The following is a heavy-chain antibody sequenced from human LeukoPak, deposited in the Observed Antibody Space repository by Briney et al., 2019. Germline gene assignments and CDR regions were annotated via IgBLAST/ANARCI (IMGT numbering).Heavy chain of an antibody. D-gene: IGHD2-2*01. V-gene: IGHV1-2*02. J-gene: IGHJ4*02. CDR3: ARCSLCGGYCSSTSCYRSLLSYFDY. Sequence: ASVKVSCKASGYTFTGYYMHWVRQAPGQGLEWMGWINPNSGGTNCAQKFQGRVTMTRDTSISTAYMELSRLRSDDTAVYYCARCSLCGGYCSSTSCYRSLLSYFDYWGQGTLVTVSS. CDR1: GYTFTGYY. CDR2: INPNSGGT.